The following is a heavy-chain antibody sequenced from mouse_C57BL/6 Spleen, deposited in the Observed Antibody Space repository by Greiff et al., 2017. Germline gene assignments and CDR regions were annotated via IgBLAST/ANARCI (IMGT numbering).Heavy chain of an antibody. CDR2: INPNNGGT. J-gene: IGHJ2*01. D-gene: IGHD1-1*01. CDR1: GYTFTDYY. CDR3: ARDTTVVAYYFDY. Sequence: EVQLQQSGPELVKPGASVKISCKASGYTFTDYYMNWVKQSHGKSLEWIGDINPNNGGTSYNQKFKGKATLTVEKSSSTAYMELRSLTSEDSAVYYCARDTTVVAYYFDYWGQGTTLTVSS. V-gene: IGHV1-26*01.